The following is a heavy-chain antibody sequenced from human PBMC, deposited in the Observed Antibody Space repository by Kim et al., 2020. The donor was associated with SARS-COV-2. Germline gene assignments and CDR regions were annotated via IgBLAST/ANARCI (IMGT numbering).Heavy chain of an antibody. J-gene: IGHJ3*02. V-gene: IGHV4-61*01. D-gene: IGHD2-2*01. CDR3: ARYAIVIADRSEDVFD. Sequence: SETLSLTCSVSGGSVSSGSYYWSWIRQPPGKGLEWIGYIYYSGSTNYNPSLKSRVTISIDTSKNQFSLKLSSVAAADTAVYYCARYAIVIADRSEDVFD. CDR2: IYYSGST. CDR1: GGSVSSGSYY.